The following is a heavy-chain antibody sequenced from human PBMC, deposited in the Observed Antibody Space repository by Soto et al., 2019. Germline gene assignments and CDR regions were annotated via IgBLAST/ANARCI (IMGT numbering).Heavy chain of an antibody. CDR3: ARSSSSWPNWFDP. Sequence: EVQLVESGGGLVKPGGSLRLSCAASGFTFSSYSMNWVRQAPGKGLEWVSSISSSSSYIYYADSVNGRFTSSSDNAKNSLYRQMNSLRAEDTAVYYCARSSSSWPNWFDPWGQGTLVTVSS. CDR1: GFTFSSYS. D-gene: IGHD6-13*01. V-gene: IGHV3-21*01. CDR2: ISSSSSYI. J-gene: IGHJ5*02.